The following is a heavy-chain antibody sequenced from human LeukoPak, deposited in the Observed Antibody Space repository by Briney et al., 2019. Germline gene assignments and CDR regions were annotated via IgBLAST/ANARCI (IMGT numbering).Heavy chain of an antibody. J-gene: IGHJ6*02. CDR3: ARVLGVVGPLYYYYYYGMDV. D-gene: IGHD3-3*01. V-gene: IGHV1-69*13. Sequence: GASVKVSCTASGGTFSSYAISWVRQAPGQGLEWMGGIIPIFGTANYAQKFQGRVTITADESTSTAYMELSSLRSEDTAVYYCARVLGVVGPLYYYYYYGMDVWGQGTTVTVSS. CDR2: IIPIFGTA. CDR1: GGTFSSYA.